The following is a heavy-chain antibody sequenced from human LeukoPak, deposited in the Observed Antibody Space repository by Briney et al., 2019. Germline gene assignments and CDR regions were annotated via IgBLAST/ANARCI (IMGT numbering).Heavy chain of an antibody. J-gene: IGHJ4*02. CDR2: IIPIFGTA. CDR3: TRHSVYNWNDILDY. V-gene: IGHV1-69*05. D-gene: IGHD1-1*01. CDR1: GGTFSSYA. Sequence: SVKVSCKASGGTFSSYAISWVRQAPGQGLEWMGRIIPIFGTANYAQKFQGRVTITTDESTSTAYMELSSLRSEDTAVYYCTRHSVYNWNDILDYWGQGTLVTVSS.